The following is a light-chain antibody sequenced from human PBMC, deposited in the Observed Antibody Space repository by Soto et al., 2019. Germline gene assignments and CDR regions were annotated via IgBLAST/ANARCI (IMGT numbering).Light chain of an antibody. J-gene: IGKJ5*01. CDR1: HDISTH. CDR2: ETS. CDR3: QQYDNVGIT. V-gene: IGKV1-33*01. Sequence: IQMTRPPSSLSSAVGDRVTMTCRASHDISTHLNWYQQMPGKAPKLLIYETSNVQTGVPSRFSGRGSGTDFVFTISSLQPEDIGTYYCQQYDNVGITFGQGTRLEIK.